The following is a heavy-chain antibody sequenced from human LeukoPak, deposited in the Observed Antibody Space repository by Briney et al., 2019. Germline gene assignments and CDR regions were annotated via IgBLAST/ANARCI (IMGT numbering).Heavy chain of an antibody. CDR2: ISNNGDTI. J-gene: IGHJ5*02. V-gene: IGHV3-11*04. D-gene: IGHD1-26*01. CDR3: ARLAGGSYGLNWFDP. CDR1: GFTFRDYY. Sequence: GGSLRLSCAASGFTFRDYYMHWVRQAPGKGLEWISYISNNGDTIYYADSVKGRFTISRDNAKNSLYLQMNSLRAEDTAVYYCARLAGGSYGLNWFDPWGQGTLVTVSS.